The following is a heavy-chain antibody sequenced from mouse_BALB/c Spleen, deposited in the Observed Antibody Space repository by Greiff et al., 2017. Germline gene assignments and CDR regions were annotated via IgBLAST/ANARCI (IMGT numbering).Heavy chain of an antibody. V-gene: IGHV5-6*01. CDR1: GFTFSSYA. Sequence: EVQGVESGGDLVKPGGSLKLSCAASGFTFSSYAMSWVRQTPDKRLEWVATISSGGSYTYYPDSVKGRFTISRDNAKNTLYLQMSSLKSEDTAMYYCARQGYDYPWYYAMDYWGQGTSVTVSS. J-gene: IGHJ4*01. D-gene: IGHD2-4*01. CDR2: ISSGGSYT. CDR3: ARQGYDYPWYYAMDY.